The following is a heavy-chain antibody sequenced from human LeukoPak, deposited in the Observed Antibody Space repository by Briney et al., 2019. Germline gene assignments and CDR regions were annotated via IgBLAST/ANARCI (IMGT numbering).Heavy chain of an antibody. CDR2: IRSKVYGGTT. J-gene: IGHJ4*02. Sequence: PGGSLRLSCTASGFTFGDYGMSWVRQAPGKGLEWVAFIRSKVYGGTTEYAASVKGRFTISRDDSKSIAYLQVNSLKTEDTAVYYCTGSFGELSFFPHWGQGTLVTVSS. CDR1: GFTFGDYG. V-gene: IGHV3-49*04. CDR3: TGSFGELSFFPH. D-gene: IGHD3-10*01.